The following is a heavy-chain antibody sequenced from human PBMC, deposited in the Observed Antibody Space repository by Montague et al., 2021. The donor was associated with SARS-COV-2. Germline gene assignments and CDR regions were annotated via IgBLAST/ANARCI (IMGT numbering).Heavy chain of an antibody. J-gene: IGHJ4*02. CDR1: GDSVSSNSAA. CDR3: ANFAVSGTTADY. D-gene: IGHD6-19*01. CDR2: TYHRSKWFH. Sequence: CAISGDSVSSNSAACNWIRQPPSIGFEWLGRTYHRSKWFHDYAISVKSRIIINPDTSKNQFSLQLNSVTPEDTAVYYCANFAVSGTTADYWGQGILVTVSS. V-gene: IGHV6-1*01.